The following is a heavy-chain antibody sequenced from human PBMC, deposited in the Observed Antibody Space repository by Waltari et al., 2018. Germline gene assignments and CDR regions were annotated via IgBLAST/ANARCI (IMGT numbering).Heavy chain of an antibody. CDR1: GGTFSSYT. V-gene: IGHV1-69*02. J-gene: IGHJ3*02. CDR2: IIPILGIA. CDR3: ASPSDGSYSRNAFDI. Sequence: QVQLVQSGAEVKKPGSSVKVSCKASGGTFSSYTISWVRQAPGQGLEWMGRIIPILGIANYAQKFQGRVTITADKSTSTAYMELSSLRSEDTAVYYCASPSDGSYSRNAFDIWGQGTMVTVSS. D-gene: IGHD1-26*01.